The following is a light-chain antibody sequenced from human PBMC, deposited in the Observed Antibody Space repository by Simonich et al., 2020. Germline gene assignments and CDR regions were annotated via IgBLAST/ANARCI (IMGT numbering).Light chain of an antibody. J-gene: IGKJ2*01. Sequence: DIVMTQTPLSLSVTPGQPASISCKSSQSLLHSDGKTYLYWYLQKTGQSPQLLIYEVSHRFSGVPDRFSGSGSGTDFTLKISRVEAEDVGVYFCMQSIQPYTFGQGTKLEIK. CDR2: EVS. V-gene: IGKV2D-29*02. CDR1: QSLLHSDGKTY. CDR3: MQSIQPYT.